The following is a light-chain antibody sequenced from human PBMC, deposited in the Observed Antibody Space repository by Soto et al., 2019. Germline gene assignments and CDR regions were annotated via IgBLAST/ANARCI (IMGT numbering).Light chain of an antibody. CDR2: GAS. J-gene: IGKJ1*01. CDR3: QEYGTSRT. Sequence: EIVMTQSPATLSVSPGERATLSCRASQSVGNNLVWYQQKPGQAPRLLIYGASTRAAGIPDRFSGSGSGTDFTLTISRLEPEDFAVYYCQEYGTSRTFGQGTKVDIK. V-gene: IGKV3-20*01. CDR1: QSVGNN.